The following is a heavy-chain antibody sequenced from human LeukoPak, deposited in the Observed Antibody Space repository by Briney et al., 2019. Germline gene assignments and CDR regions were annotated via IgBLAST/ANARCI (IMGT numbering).Heavy chain of an antibody. D-gene: IGHD1-26*01. J-gene: IGHJ4*02. V-gene: IGHV3-30-3*01. Sequence: PGGSLRLSCAASGFTFSSYAIHWVRQAPGKGLEWVAVISNDGSNKYYADSVKGRFTISRDNSKNTLYLQMNSLRAEDTAVYYCASLGRSEGATAELDYWGQGTLVTVSS. CDR1: GFTFSSYA. CDR3: ASLGRSEGATAELDY. CDR2: ISNDGSNK.